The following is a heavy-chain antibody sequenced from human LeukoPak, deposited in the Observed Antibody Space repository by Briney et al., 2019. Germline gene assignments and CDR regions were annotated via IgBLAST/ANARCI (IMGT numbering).Heavy chain of an antibody. V-gene: IGHV3-23*01. D-gene: IGHD3-9*01. Sequence: TGGSLRLSCAASGFTFSSYAMSWVRQAPGKGLEWVSAISKNAVDTYYADSVKGRLTISRDSSKNTVYLQMNSLRAEDTAVYYCVRDMEPLRYFDTWGQGTLVTVSS. CDR1: GFTFSSYA. J-gene: IGHJ4*02. CDR2: ISKNAVDT. CDR3: VRDMEPLRYFDT.